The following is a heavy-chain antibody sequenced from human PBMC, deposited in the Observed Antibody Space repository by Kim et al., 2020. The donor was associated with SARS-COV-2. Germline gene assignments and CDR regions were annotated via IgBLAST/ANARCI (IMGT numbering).Heavy chain of an antibody. CDR1: GGSFSGYY. CDR2: INHSGST. CDR3: ARTFRFYDILTGYTPINWFDP. D-gene: IGHD3-9*01. V-gene: IGHV4-34*01. J-gene: IGHJ5*02. Sequence: SETLSLTCAVYGGSFSGYYWSWIRQPPGKGLEWIGEINHSGSTNYNPSLKSRVTISVDTSKNQFSLKLSSVAAADTAVYYCARTFRFYDILTGYTPINWFDPWGQGTLVTVSS.